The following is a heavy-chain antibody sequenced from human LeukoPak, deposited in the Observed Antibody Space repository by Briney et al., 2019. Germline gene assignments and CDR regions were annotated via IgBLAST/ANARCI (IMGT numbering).Heavy chain of an antibody. CDR3: ASHSRYSSGYDY. J-gene: IGHJ4*02. V-gene: IGHV4-39*01. CDR1: GGSISSSSYY. CDR2: IYYSGST. D-gene: IGHD6-19*01. Sequence: SETLSLTCTVSGGSISSSSYYWGWIRQPPGKGLEWIGSIYYSGSTYYNPSLKSRVTISVDTSKNQFSLKLSSVTAADTAVYYCASHSRYSSGYDYWGQGTLVTVSS.